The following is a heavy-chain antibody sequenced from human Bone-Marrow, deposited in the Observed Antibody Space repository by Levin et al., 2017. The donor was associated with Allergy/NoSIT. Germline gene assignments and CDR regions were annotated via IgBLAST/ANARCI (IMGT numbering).Heavy chain of an antibody. CDR3: VKDFYETSGYYNGAFDV. D-gene: IGHD3-9*01. CDR1: GFAFNKCS. J-gene: IGHJ3*01. Sequence: GESLKISCAASGFAFNKCSMNWVRQAPGKGLEWVSVISTGSVYRDYAEAVEGRFTVSRDNAKNLLYLEMNNLTVEDTAMYFCVKDFYETSGYYNGAFDVWGHGTAVTVSS. V-gene: IGHV3-21*01. CDR2: ISTGSVYR.